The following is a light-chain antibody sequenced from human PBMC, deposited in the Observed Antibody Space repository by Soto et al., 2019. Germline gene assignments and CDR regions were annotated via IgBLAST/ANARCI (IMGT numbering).Light chain of an antibody. Sequence: QSVLTQPPSVSGAPGQIVTISCTGSSSNIGAGSDVHWYQQSPGRVPKLLVYGNKHRPSGVPDRFSASKSGTSASLAITGLQADDEADYYCQSYDYNLRGVLFGGGTKVTVL. J-gene: IGLJ2*01. CDR1: SSNIGAGSD. CDR2: GNK. V-gene: IGLV1-40*01. CDR3: QSYDYNLRGVL.